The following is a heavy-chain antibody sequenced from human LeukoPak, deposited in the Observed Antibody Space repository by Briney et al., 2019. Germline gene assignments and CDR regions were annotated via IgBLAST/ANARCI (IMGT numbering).Heavy chain of an antibody. CDR1: GFTFSSYA. D-gene: IGHD6-13*01. J-gene: IGHJ5*02. Sequence: PGGSLRLSCAASGFTFSSYAMSWVRQAPGKGLEWLSAITGSGGSTYYADSVKGRFTISRDNSKNTLYLQMNSLRAEDTAVYYCAKRLTGWQQLVAGGWFDPWGQGTLVTVSS. V-gene: IGHV3-23*01. CDR3: AKRLTGWQQLVAGGWFDP. CDR2: ITGSGGST.